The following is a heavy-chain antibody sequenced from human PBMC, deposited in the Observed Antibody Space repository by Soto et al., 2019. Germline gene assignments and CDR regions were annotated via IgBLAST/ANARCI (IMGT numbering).Heavy chain of an antibody. CDR3: AKDIRPGTGVIKGPLDY. CDR1: GFTFDDYA. D-gene: IGHD3-16*02. V-gene: IGHV3-9*01. J-gene: IGHJ4*02. Sequence: GGSLRLSCAASGFTFDDYAMHWVRQAPGKGLEWVSGISWNSGSIGYADSVKGRFTISRDNAKNSLYLQMNSLRAEDTALYYCAKDIRPGTGVIKGPLDYWGQGTLVTVSS. CDR2: ISWNSGSI.